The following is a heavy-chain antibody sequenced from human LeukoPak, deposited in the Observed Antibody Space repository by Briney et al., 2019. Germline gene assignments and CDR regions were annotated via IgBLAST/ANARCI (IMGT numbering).Heavy chain of an antibody. D-gene: IGHD6-19*01. V-gene: IGHV3-21*01. J-gene: IGHJ5*02. CDR2: ISSSSSYI. Sequence: PGGSLRLSCAASGFTFSSYSMNWVRQAPGKGLEWVSSISSSSSYIYYADSVKGRFTISRDNAKNSLYLQMNSLRAEDTAVYYCARDLYSGAVAGPGWFDPWGQGTLVTVSS. CDR3: ARDLYSGAVAGPGWFDP. CDR1: GFTFSSYS.